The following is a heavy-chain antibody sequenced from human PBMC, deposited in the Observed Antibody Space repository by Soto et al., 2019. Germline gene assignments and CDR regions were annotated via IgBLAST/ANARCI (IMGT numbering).Heavy chain of an antibody. Sequence: QLQLQESGSGLVKPSQTLSLTCAVSGGSISSGGYSWSWIRQPPGKGLEWIGYIYHSGSTYYNPSLXGXLXIXXYRPKNQFSLHRIAVTAADTAVYYCAAGGGLPRYYWGQGTLVTVSS. CDR3: AAGGGLPRYY. CDR2: IYHSGST. D-gene: IGHD5-12*01. V-gene: IGHV4-30-2*01. CDR1: GGSISSGGYS. J-gene: IGHJ4*02.